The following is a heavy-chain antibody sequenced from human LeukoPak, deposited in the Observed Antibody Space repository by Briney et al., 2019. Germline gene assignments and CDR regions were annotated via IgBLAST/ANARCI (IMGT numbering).Heavy chain of an antibody. D-gene: IGHD6-19*01. CDR1: GGSISSYY. V-gene: IGHV4-4*09. CDR2: IYTSGST. CDR3: ASQPSLSSGWQFDY. J-gene: IGHJ4*02. Sequence: SETLSLTCTVSGGSISSYYWSWIRQPPGKGLEWIGYIYTSGSTNYNPSLKSRVTISVDTSKNQFSLKLSSVTAADTAVYYCASQPSLSSGWQFDYWGQGTLVTVSS.